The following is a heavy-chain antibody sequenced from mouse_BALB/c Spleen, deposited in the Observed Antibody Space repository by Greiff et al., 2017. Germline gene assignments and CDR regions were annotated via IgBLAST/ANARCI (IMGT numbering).Heavy chain of an antibody. D-gene: IGHD2-4*01. V-gene: IGHV3-2*02. CDR3: AREGNYDENFDY. J-gene: IGHJ2*01. CDR1: GYSITSDYA. CDR2: ISYSGST. Sequence: DVQLQESGPGLVKPSQSLSLTCTVTGYSITSDYAWNWIRQFPGNKLEWMGYISYSGSTSYNPSLKSRISITRDTSKNQFFLQLNSVTTEDTATYYCAREGNYDENFDYWGQGTTLTVSS.